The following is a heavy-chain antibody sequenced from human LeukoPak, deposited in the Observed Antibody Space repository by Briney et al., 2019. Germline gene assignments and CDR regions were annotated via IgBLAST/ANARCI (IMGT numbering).Heavy chain of an antibody. Sequence: GGSLRLSCAASGFTFSDYYMSWIRQAPGKGLEWVSYISVSSRNVIDYADSVKGRFTISRDDAKNSLYLQMNSLRAEDTAVYFCARDFGPRLYAFDVWGQGTMITVSS. D-gene: IGHD3-16*01. J-gene: IGHJ3*01. CDR3: ARDFGPRLYAFDV. V-gene: IGHV3-11*06. CDR1: GFTFSDYY. CDR2: ISVSSRNVI.